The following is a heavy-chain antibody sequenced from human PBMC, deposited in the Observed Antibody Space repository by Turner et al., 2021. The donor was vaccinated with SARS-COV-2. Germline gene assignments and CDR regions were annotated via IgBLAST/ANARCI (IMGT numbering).Heavy chain of an antibody. V-gene: IGHV4-39*02. CDR3: ARDGGDTPRYFQH. CDR1: GGPISSSTYY. CDR2: IDYSGST. J-gene: IGHJ1*01. D-gene: IGHD2-21*02. Sequence: QLQLQESGSGLVKPSETLSLICTVSGGPISSSTYYWGWIRQPTGKGLEGIGSIDYSGSTYYKPSLKSKVTISVDTSKNQFSLKLRSVTAADTAVYYCARDGGDTPRYFQHWGQGTLVTVSS.